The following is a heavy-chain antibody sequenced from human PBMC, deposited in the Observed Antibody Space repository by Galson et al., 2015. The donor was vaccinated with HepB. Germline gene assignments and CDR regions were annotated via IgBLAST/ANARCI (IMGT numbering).Heavy chain of an antibody. D-gene: IGHD2-15*01. CDR1: GYTFTSYA. CDR2: INTNTGNP. V-gene: IGHV7-4-1*02. CDR3: ARSYCSGGSCYSAYYYYYMDV. Sequence: SVKVSCKASGYTFTSYAMNWVRQAPGQGLEWMGWINTNTGNPTYAQGFTGRFVFPLDTSVSTAYLQISSLKAEDTAVYYCARSYCSGGSCYSAYYYYYMDVWGKGTTVTVSS. J-gene: IGHJ6*03.